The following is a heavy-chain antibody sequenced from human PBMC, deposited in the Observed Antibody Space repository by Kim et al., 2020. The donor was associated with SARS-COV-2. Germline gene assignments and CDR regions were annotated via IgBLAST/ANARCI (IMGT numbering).Heavy chain of an antibody. Sequence: VDSVKGRFTISRDNAKNSLYLQMNSLRAEDTAVYYCARRKGYYGSGSYYNWGQGTLVTVSS. CDR3: ARRKGYYGSGSYYN. J-gene: IGHJ4*02. D-gene: IGHD3-10*01. V-gene: IGHV3-7*01.